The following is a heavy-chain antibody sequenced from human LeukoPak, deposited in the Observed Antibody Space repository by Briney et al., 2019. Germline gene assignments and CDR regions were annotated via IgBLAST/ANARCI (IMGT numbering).Heavy chain of an antibody. Sequence: GRSLRFSCAASGFTFSSYAMHWVRQAPGKGLEWVAVISYDGSNKYYADSVKGRFTISRDNSKNTLYLQINSLRAEDTAVYYCARGPRSGYDFWSGFAYYYYGMDVWGQGTTVTVSS. J-gene: IGHJ6*02. D-gene: IGHD3-3*01. CDR2: ISYDGSNK. CDR3: ARGPRSGYDFWSGFAYYYYGMDV. CDR1: GFTFSSYA. V-gene: IGHV3-30-3*01.